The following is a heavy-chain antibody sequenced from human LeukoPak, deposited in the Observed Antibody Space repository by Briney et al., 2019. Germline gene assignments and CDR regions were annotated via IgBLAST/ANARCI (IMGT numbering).Heavy chain of an antibody. CDR1: GGSISSDSYY. CDR2: VYYSGSA. CDR3: ARVGRGGMATPTFDS. J-gene: IGHJ4*02. V-gene: IGHV4-39*01. Sequence: SETLSLTCTVSGGSISSDSYYWGWIRQPPGKGLEFTGTVYYSGSAYYSPSLKSRVTISVDTSKNQFSLKLTSVTAADTAVYYCARVGRGGMATPTFDSWGQGTLVTVSS. D-gene: IGHD5-24*01.